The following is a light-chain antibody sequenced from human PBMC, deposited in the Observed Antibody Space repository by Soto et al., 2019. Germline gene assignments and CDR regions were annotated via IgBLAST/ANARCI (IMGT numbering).Light chain of an antibody. CDR3: LQYNNRPERK. CDR2: DAS. Sequence: EIVLTQSPATLSLSPGARAPLSCRARQSVSSYLAWYQQKPGQAPRLLIYDASNRATGIPARFSGSGSGTDLSLAISRRKQYDFVVYYCLQYNNRPERKFGGGTKVDIK. CDR1: QSVSSY. J-gene: IGKJ4*02. V-gene: IGKV3-11*01.